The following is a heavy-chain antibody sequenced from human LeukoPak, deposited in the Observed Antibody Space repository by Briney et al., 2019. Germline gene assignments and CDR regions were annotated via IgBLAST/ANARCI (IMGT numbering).Heavy chain of an antibody. CDR3: ARAAVGRDLVY. D-gene: IGHD3-10*01. CDR2: ISAYNGNT. CDR1: GYTFKSYG. Sequence: ASVKVSCKASGYTFKSYGFNWVRQAPGQGLEWKGWISAYNGNTNYAQKVQGRLTMTTDTSTSTAYMELRSLRSDDTAVYYCARAAVGRDLVYWGQGTLVTVSS. V-gene: IGHV1-18*04. J-gene: IGHJ4*02.